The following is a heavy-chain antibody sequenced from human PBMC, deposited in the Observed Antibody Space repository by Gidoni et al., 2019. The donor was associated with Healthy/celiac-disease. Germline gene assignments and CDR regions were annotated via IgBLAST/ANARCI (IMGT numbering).Heavy chain of an antibody. D-gene: IGHD6-19*01. J-gene: IGHJ4*02. V-gene: IGHV3-9*01. CDR3: AKAYSSGWYYFDY. Sequence: TGKGLEWVSGISWNSGSIGYADSVKGRFTISRDNAKNSLYLQMNSLRAEDTALYYCAKAYSSGWYYFDYWGQGTLVTVSS. CDR2: ISWNSGSI.